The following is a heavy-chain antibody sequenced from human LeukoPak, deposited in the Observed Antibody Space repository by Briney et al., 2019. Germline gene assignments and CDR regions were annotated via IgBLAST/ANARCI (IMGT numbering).Heavy chain of an antibody. V-gene: IGHV1-69*13. CDR2: IIPIFGTA. CDR1: GGTFSSYA. Sequence: GASVKVSCKASGGTFSSYAISWVRQAPGQGLEWMGGIIPIFGTANYAQKFQGRVTITADESTSTAYMELSSLRSEDTAVYYCATYCSSTSCPAEYYCYGMDVWGQGTTVTVSS. J-gene: IGHJ6*02. CDR3: ATYCSSTSCPAEYYCYGMDV. D-gene: IGHD2-2*01.